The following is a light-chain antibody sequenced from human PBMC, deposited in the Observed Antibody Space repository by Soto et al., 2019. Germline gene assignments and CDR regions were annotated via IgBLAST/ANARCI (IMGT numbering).Light chain of an antibody. V-gene: IGKV1D-12*01. CDR3: QQADSFPLT. Sequence: DIQMTQSPSSVSASVGDKVMITCRAGQNINTWLAWDQQKPGEAPKLLIFAATRLEKAVPSRFSGSGSGTDFTLTISDLQTEDFATYYCQQADSFPLTFGGGTKVEIK. CDR1: QNINTW. CDR2: AAT. J-gene: IGKJ4*01.